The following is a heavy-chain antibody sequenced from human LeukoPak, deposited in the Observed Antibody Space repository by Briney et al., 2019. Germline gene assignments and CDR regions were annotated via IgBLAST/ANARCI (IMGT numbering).Heavy chain of an antibody. CDR3: AREYPTVNLYPGGLDY. CDR1: GGSISSGSYY. CDR2: IYTSGST. Sequence: SQTLSLTCTVSGGSISSGSYYWSWIRQPAGKGLEWIGRIYTSGSTNYNPSLKSRVTISVDTSKNQFSLKLSSVTAADTAVYYCAREYPTVNLYPGGLDYWGQGTLVTVSS. J-gene: IGHJ4*02. V-gene: IGHV4-61*02. D-gene: IGHD4-11*01.